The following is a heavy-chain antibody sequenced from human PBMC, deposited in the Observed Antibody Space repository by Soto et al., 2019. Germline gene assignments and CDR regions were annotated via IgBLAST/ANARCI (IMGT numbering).Heavy chain of an antibody. CDR1: GGSISSGGYY. CDR3: ARTYSGSYNDY. D-gene: IGHD1-26*01. CDR2: IYYSGST. V-gene: IGHV4-31*03. Sequence: SETLSLTCTVSGGSISSGGYYWSWIRQHPGKGLEWIGYIYYSGSTYYNPSLKSRVTISVDTSKNQFSLKLSSVTAADTAVYYCARTYSGSYNDYWGQGTLVTVSS. J-gene: IGHJ4*02.